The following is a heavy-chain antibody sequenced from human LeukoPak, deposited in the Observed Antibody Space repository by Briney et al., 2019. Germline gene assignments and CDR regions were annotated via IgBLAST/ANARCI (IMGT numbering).Heavy chain of an antibody. Sequence: SGRSLRLSCAASGFTFRNYGMSWVRQAPLKGLEWVSAISGSGGSTYYADSVKGRFTISRDNSKNTLYLQMNSLRAEDTAVYYCAKSPLQLYTFDYWGQGTLVTVSS. J-gene: IGHJ4*02. CDR1: GFTFRNYG. V-gene: IGHV3-23*01. D-gene: IGHD5-24*01. CDR2: ISGSGGST. CDR3: AKSPLQLYTFDY.